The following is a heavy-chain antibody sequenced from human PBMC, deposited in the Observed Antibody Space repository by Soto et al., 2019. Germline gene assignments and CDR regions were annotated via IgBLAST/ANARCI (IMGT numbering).Heavy chain of an antibody. CDR2: MNPNSSNT. J-gene: IGHJ6*03. CDR3: ARAATDFWRGYYTEGDYSYYMDV. V-gene: IGHV1-8*01. Sequence: VASVKVSCKTSGYTFTSYDINWVRQATGQGLEWMGWMNPNSSNTGYAQKFKGRVTMTRNTSISTAYMELSSLRSEDTAVYYCARAATDFWRGYYTEGDYSYYMDVWGKGTTVTVSS. D-gene: IGHD3-3*01. CDR1: GYTFTSYD.